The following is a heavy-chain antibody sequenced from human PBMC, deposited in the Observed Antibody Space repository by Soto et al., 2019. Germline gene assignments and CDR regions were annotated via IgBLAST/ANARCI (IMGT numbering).Heavy chain of an antibody. D-gene: IGHD3-10*01. J-gene: IGHJ5*02. CDR3: ARDITMVRGVTTRFDP. CDR1: GGSISSGGYY. CDR2: IYYSGST. V-gene: IGHV4-31*03. Sequence: QVQLQESGPGLVKPSQTLSLTCTVSGGSISSGGYYWSWIRQHPGKGLEWIGYIYYSGSTYYNPSHKSRVTISVATSKNQFSLKLSSVTAADTAVYYCARDITMVRGVTTRFDPWGQGTLVTVSS.